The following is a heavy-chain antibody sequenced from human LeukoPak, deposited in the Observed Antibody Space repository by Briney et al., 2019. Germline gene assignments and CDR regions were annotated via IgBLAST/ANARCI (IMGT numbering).Heavy chain of an antibody. D-gene: IGHD2-21*02. CDR3: ARLPLCGTDCYNYFDC. CDR2: IYYSGST. CDR1: GGSISSYY. J-gene: IGHJ4*02. V-gene: IGHV4-59*08. Sequence: PSETLSLTCTVSGGSISSYYWSWIRQPPGKGLEWIGYIYYSGSTNYNPSLKSRVTVSVDTSKNQFSLKLTSVTAADTAVYYCARLPLCGTDCYNYFDCWGQGTLVTVSS.